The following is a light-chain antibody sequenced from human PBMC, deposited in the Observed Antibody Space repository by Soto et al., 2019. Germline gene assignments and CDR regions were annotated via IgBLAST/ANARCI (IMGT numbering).Light chain of an antibody. V-gene: IGKV1-8*01. J-gene: IGKJ1*01. CDR1: QGIISY. Sequence: ANPTTRSPAARPASPVASVTITCRASQGIISYLAWFQQKPGRPPKLLMSATSTLHSDVPSRFSGSGSGTDFTLTIGGLQSEDFATYYCQQYYTYPWTFGQRTKV. CDR3: QQYYTYPWT. CDR2: ATS.